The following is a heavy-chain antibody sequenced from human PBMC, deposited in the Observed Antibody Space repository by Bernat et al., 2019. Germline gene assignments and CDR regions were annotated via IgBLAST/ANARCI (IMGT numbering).Heavy chain of an antibody. CDR2: ISYDGSNK. V-gene: IGHV3-30-3*01. CDR1: GFTFSSYA. Sequence: QVQLVESGGGVVQPGRSLRLSCAASGFTFSSYAMHWVRQAPGKGLEWVAVISYDGSNKYYADSVKGRFTISRDNSKNTLYLQMNSLRAEDTAVYYCERDKLRGVTYYYYGMDVWGQGTTVTVSS. J-gene: IGHJ6*02. D-gene: IGHD3-3*01. CDR3: ERDKLRGVTYYYYGMDV.